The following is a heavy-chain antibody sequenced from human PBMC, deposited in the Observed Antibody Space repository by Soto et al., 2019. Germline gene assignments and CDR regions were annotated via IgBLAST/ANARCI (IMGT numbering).Heavy chain of an antibody. CDR1: GFTFSSYA. V-gene: IGHV3-23*01. CDR3: AKDIRSTLYCYYGMDV. D-gene: IGHD1-20*01. CDR2: ISGSGGST. Sequence: GGSLRLSCAASGFTFSSYAMSWVRQAPGKGLEWVSAISGSGGSTYYADSVKGRFTISRDNSKNTLYLQMNSLRAEDTAVYYCAKDIRSTLYCYYGMDVWGQGTTVTVSS. J-gene: IGHJ6*02.